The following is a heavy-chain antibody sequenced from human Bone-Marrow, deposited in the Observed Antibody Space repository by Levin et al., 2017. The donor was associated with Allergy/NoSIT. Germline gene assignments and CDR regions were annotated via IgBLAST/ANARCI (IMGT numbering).Heavy chain of an antibody. V-gene: IGHV4-34*01. Sequence: SETLSLTCAVYGGSFSGYYWSWIRQPPGKGLEWIGEINHSGSTNYNPSLKSRVTISVDTSKNQFSLKLSSVTAADTAVYYCAGQGQLVPRAWYYYYGMDVWGQGTTVTVSS. D-gene: IGHD6-13*01. CDR3: AGQGQLVPRAWYYYYGMDV. CDR2: INHSGST. J-gene: IGHJ6*02. CDR1: GGSFSGYY.